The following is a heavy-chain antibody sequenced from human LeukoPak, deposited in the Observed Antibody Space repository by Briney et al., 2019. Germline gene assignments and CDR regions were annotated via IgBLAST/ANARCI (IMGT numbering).Heavy chain of an antibody. CDR3: AREQSSYDFWSGFYYYYGMDV. CDR2: MNPNSGNT. D-gene: IGHD3-3*01. V-gene: IGHV1-8*01. CDR1: GYTFTSYD. J-gene: IGHJ6*02. Sequence: ASVKVSCKASGYTFTSYDINWERQATGQGLEWMGWMNPNSGNTGYAQKFQGRVTMTRNTSISTAYMELSSLRSKDTAVYYCAREQSSYDFWSGFYYYYGMDVWGQGTTVTVSS.